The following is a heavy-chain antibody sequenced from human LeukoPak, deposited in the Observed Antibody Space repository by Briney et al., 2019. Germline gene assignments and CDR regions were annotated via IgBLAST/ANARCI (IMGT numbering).Heavy chain of an antibody. V-gene: IGHV3-53*01. CDR1: GFTVSSNS. CDR2: IYSAGNT. Sequence: GGSLRLSCTVSGFTVSSNSMSWVRQAPGKGLEWVSFIYSAGNTHYSDSVKGRFSISRDNSKNTLYLQVNSLRAEDTAVYFCAKASHRYYYDSGGIDYWGQGTLVTVSS. CDR3: AKASHRYYYDSGGIDY. J-gene: IGHJ4*02. D-gene: IGHD3-22*01.